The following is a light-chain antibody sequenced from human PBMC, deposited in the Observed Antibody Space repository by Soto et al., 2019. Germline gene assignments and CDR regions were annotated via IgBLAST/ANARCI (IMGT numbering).Light chain of an antibody. CDR2: NNN. CDR3: AAWDDSLNGYVL. Sequence: QSVLTQPPSASGTPGQRVTISCSGSSSNIGSNTVNWYQQLPGTAPKLLIHNNNQRPSGVPDRFSGSKSGTSATLAISGLQSEDEADYYCAAWDDSLNGYVLFGGGTKVTVL. CDR1: SSNIGSNT. J-gene: IGLJ2*01. V-gene: IGLV1-44*01.